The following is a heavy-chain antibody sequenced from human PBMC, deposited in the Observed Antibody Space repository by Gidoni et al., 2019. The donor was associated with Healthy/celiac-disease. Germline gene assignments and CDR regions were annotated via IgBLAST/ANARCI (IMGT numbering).Heavy chain of an antibody. V-gene: IGHV3-30*18. D-gene: IGHD3-22*01. J-gene: IGHJ4*02. CDR1: GLPFSSYG. CDR2: ISYDGSNK. Sequence: QVQLVESGGGVVQPGRSLRLSCAASGLPFSSYGMHWVRPAPGKGLEWVAVISYDGSNKYYADSVKGRFTISRDNSKNTLYLQMNSLRAEDTAVYYCAKAPGYYYDSSGYYVDYWGQGTLVTVSS. CDR3: AKAPGYYYDSSGYYVDY.